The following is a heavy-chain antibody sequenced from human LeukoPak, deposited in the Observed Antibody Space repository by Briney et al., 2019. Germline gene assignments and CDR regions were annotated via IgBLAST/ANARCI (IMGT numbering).Heavy chain of an antibody. CDR1: GYTFTSYY. CDR3: AAGPTSASYYYYMDV. CDR2: INPSGGST. D-gene: IGHD2-2*01. V-gene: IGHV1-46*01. Sequence: ASVKVSCKASGYTFTSYYMHWVRQAPGQGLEWMGIINPSGGSTSYAQKFQGRVTMARDTSTSTVYMELSSLRSEETAVYYCAAGPTSASYYYYMDVWGKGTTVTVSS. J-gene: IGHJ6*03.